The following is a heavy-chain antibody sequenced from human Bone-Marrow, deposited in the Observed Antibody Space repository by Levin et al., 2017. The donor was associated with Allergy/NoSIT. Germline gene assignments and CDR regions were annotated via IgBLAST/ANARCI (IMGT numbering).Heavy chain of an antibody. CDR2: ISYDGSNK. D-gene: IGHD4-17*01. Sequence: SCAASGFNFSSFGMHWVRQAPGKGLEWVAVISYDGSNKYYVDYVKGRFTISRDNSKNTLFLQMNSLRAEDTAVYYCAKEDYGDYVLDSWGQGTLLTV. CDR1: GFNFSSFG. J-gene: IGHJ4*02. CDR3: AKEDYGDYVLDS. V-gene: IGHV3-30*18.